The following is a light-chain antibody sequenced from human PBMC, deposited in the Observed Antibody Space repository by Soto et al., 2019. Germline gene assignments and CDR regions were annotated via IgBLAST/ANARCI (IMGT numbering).Light chain of an antibody. V-gene: IGLV1-51*01. Sequence: QSALTQPPSVSAAPGHKVTISCSGTASNIGNDYVSWYQQLPGEAPQLLIYDNNRRPSGIPDRFSGSRSDTSATLGITGLQTGDEADYYCGAWDSSLNVYVFGTGTKGTV. CDR2: DNN. CDR3: GAWDSSLNVYV. CDR1: ASNIGNDY. J-gene: IGLJ1*01.